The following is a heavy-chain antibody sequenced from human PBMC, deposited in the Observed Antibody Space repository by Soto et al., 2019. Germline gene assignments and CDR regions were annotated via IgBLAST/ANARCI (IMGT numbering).Heavy chain of an antibody. CDR3: ARDSRELWLSGYYYYYYGMDV. J-gene: IGHJ6*02. CDR1: GFTVSSNY. CDR2: IYSGGST. V-gene: IGHV3-53*01. D-gene: IGHD5-18*01. Sequence: GGSLRLSCAASGFTVSSNYMSWVRQAPGKGLEWVSVIYSGGSTYYADPVKGRFTISRDNSKNTLYLQMNSLRAEDTAVYYCARDSRELWLSGYYYYYYGMDVWGQGTTVTVSS.